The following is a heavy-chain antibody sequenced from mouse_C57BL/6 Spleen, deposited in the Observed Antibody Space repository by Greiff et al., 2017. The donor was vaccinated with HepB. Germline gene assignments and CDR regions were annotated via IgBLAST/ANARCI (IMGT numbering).Heavy chain of an antibody. V-gene: IGHV5-17*01. Sequence: DVMLVESGGGLVKPGGSLKLSCAASGFTFSDYGMHWVRQAPEKGLEWVAYISSGSSTIYYADTVKGRFTISRDNAKNTLFLQMTSLRSEDTAMYYCAREDRLRDAMDYWGQGTSVTVSS. CDR1: GFTFSDYG. D-gene: IGHD1-1*01. CDR3: AREDRLRDAMDY. J-gene: IGHJ4*01. CDR2: ISSGSSTI.